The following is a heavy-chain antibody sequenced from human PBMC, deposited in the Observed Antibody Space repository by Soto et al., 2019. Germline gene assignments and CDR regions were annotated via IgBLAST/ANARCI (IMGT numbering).Heavy chain of an antibody. CDR3: AKSITMIVVVETNFDF. Sequence: HPGGSLRLSCAASGFTFSRYVMTWVRQAPGKGLEWVSVISAGGGNTYYADFVKGRFTISRDNSENTLYLQMNSLRAEDTAVYYCAKSITMIVVVETNFDFWGQGTLVTVSS. V-gene: IGHV3-23*01. J-gene: IGHJ4*02. CDR2: ISAGGGNT. D-gene: IGHD3-22*01. CDR1: GFTFSRYV.